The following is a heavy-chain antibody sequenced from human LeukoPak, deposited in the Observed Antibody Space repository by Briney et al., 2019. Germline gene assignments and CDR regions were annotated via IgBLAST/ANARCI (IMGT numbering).Heavy chain of an antibody. V-gene: IGHV3-23*01. CDR1: GFTFSSYA. Sequence: GGSLRLSCAASGFTFSSYAMSWVRQAPGKGLEWVSAISGSGGSTYYADSVKGRFTISRDNSKNTLYLQMNSLRAEDTAVYYCAKVGGVVTATPTFDYWGQGTLVTVSS. CDR3: AKVGGVVTATPTFDY. J-gene: IGHJ4*02. CDR2: ISGSGGST. D-gene: IGHD2-21*02.